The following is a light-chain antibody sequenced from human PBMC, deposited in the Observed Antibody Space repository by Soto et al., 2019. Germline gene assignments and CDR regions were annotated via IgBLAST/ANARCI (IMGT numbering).Light chain of an antibody. CDR1: QSISSW. V-gene: IGKV1-5*01. Sequence: EIQMTQSPSTRSASVGDRVTITSRTSQSISSWFAWYQQKPGKAPKLLIYDASSLESGVPSRFSGSGSGTEFTITISSVQADDFATYYCQQYDSYSRTFGGGTKVDIK. CDR3: QQYDSYSRT. CDR2: DAS. J-gene: IGKJ4*02.